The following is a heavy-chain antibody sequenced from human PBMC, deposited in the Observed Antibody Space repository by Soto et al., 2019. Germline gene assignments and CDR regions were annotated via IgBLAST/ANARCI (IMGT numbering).Heavy chain of an antibody. CDR3: ARGPSIAARALIYYYYMDV. Sequence: QVQLQQWGAGLLKPSETLSLTCAVYGGSFSGYYWSWIRQPPGKGLEWIGEINHSGSTNYNPSLKSRVTISVDTSKNQFSLKLGSVTAADTAVYYCARGPSIAARALIYYYYMDVWGKGTTVTVSS. J-gene: IGHJ6*03. CDR1: GGSFSGYY. V-gene: IGHV4-34*01. CDR2: INHSGST. D-gene: IGHD6-6*01.